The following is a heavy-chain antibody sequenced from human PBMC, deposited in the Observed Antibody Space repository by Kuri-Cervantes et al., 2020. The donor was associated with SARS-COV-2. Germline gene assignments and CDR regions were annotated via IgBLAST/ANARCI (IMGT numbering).Heavy chain of an antibody. CDR1: GFTFSSYA. CDR2: ISYDGSNK. Sequence: GGSLRLSCAASGFTFSSYAMHWVRQAPGKGLEWVAVISYDGSNKYYADSVKGRFTISGDNSKNTLYLQMNSLRSDDTAVYYCARGGGWELQNWFDPWGQGTLVTVSS. J-gene: IGHJ5*02. CDR3: ARGGGWELQNWFDP. V-gene: IGHV3-30-3*01. D-gene: IGHD1-26*01.